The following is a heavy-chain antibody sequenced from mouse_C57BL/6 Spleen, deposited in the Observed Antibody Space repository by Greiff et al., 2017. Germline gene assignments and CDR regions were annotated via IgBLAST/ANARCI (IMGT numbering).Heavy chain of an antibody. V-gene: IGHV1-82*01. CDR2: IYPGDGDT. CDR3: GRWRDYGNAFFDY. CDR1: GYAFSSSW. D-gene: IGHD2-1*01. Sequence: QVQLQQSGPELVKPGASVTISCKASGYAFSSSWMNWVKQRPGKGLEWIGRIYPGDGDTNYNGKLKGKATLTADKYSSTVYMKLSRLTSEDSAVYCCGRWRDYGNAFFDYWGQGTTLTVSS. J-gene: IGHJ2*01.